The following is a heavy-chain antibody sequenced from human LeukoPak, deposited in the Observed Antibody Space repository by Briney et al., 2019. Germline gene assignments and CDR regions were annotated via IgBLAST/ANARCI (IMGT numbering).Heavy chain of an antibody. D-gene: IGHD2-15*01. CDR1: GFTFSSYS. J-gene: IGHJ3*02. CDR2: ISSSSSYI. CDR3: DRDHPFGSAFDI. Sequence: GGSLRLSCAASGFTFSSYSMNWVRQAPGKGLEWVSSISSSSSYIYYADSVKGRFTISRDNAKNSLYLQMNSLRAEDTAVYYCDRDHPFGSAFDIWGQGTMVTVSS. V-gene: IGHV3-21*01.